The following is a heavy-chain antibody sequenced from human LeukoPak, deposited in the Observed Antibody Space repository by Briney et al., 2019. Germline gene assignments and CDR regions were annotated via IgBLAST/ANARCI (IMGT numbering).Heavy chain of an antibody. Sequence: GGSLRLSCAASGFTFSSYGMHWVRQAPGKGLEWVAVISYEGSNKYYADSVKGRFTISRDNSKNTLYLQMNSLRAEDTAVYYCAKGSIAVADVDYFDYWGQGTLVTVSS. CDR2: ISYEGSNK. V-gene: IGHV3-30*18. J-gene: IGHJ4*02. CDR1: GFTFSSYG. CDR3: AKGSIAVADVDYFDY. D-gene: IGHD6-19*01.